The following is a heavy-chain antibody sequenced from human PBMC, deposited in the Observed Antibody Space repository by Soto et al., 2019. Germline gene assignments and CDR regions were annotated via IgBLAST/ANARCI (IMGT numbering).Heavy chain of an antibody. D-gene: IGHD1-26*01. J-gene: IGHJ4*02. Sequence: QVQLVESGGGVVQPGRSLRLSCAASGFTFSSYAMHWVRQAPGKGLEWVAVISYDGSNKYYADSVKGRFTISRDNSKNTLYLQMNSLRAEDTAVYYCARAGYSRSTTLGYFWGQGTLVTVSS. CDR3: ARAGYSRSTTLGYF. V-gene: IGHV3-30-3*01. CDR2: ISYDGSNK. CDR1: GFTFSSYA.